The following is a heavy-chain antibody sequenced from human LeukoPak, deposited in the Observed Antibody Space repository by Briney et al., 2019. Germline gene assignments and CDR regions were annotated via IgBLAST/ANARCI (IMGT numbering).Heavy chain of an antibody. CDR3: AGVTAMGPVDY. Sequence: SETLSLTCTVSGGSISSSSYYWGWIRQPPGKGLEWIGYIYYSGSTNYNPSLKSRVTISVDTSKNQFSLKLSSVTAADTAVYYCAGVTAMGPVDYWGQGTLVTVSS. CDR2: IYYSGST. V-gene: IGHV4-61*05. J-gene: IGHJ4*02. D-gene: IGHD5-18*01. CDR1: GGSISSSSYY.